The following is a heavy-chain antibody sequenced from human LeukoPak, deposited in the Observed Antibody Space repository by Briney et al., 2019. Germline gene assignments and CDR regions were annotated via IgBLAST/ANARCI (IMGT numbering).Heavy chain of an antibody. V-gene: IGHV4-31*03. J-gene: IGHJ4*02. CDR2: IYYSGST. CDR1: GGSISSGGYY. CDR3: ARAGNPETNFDY. Sequence: SETLSLTCTVSGGSISSGGYYWSWIRQHPGKGLEWIGYIYYSGSTYYNPSLKSRVTISVDTSKNQFSLKLSSVTAADTAVYYCARAGNPETNFDYWGQGTLVTVSS. D-gene: IGHD4-17*01.